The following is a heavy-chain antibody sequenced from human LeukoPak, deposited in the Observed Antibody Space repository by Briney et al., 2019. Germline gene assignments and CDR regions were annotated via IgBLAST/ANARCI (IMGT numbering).Heavy chain of an antibody. V-gene: IGHV3-23*01. CDR1: GFTFSSYA. CDR3: ARVREETGTTVFDY. J-gene: IGHJ4*02. Sequence: GGSLRLSCAASGFTFSSYAMSWVRQAPGKGLEWVSGVTGSGGSTYYADSVKGRFIISRDNSKNTLYLQMNSLRAEDTAVYYCARVREETGTTVFDYWGQGTLVTVSS. D-gene: IGHD1-7*01. CDR2: VTGSGGST.